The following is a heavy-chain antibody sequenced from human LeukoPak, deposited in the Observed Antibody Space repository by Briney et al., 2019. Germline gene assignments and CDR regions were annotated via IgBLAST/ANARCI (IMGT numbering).Heavy chain of an antibody. CDR3: ARRGRAKYSGSYRRNYYYYYMDV. CDR2: IYYSGST. V-gene: IGHV4-39*01. D-gene: IGHD1-26*01. Sequence: SEALSLTCTVSGVSISSSNSYWGWIRQPPGKGLEWIGSIYYSGSTYYNPSLKSRVTIFVDTSKNQFSQNLRSLTAADTAVYYCARRGRAKYSGSYRRNYYYYYMDVWGKGTTVTISS. CDR1: GVSISSSNSY. J-gene: IGHJ6*03.